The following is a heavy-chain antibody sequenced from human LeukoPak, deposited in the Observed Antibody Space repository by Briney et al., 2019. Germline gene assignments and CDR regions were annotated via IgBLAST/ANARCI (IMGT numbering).Heavy chain of an antibody. CDR1: GGSISSDY. CDR2: IFYSGST. V-gene: IGHV4-59*08. Sequence: SETLSLTCTVSGGSISSDYWSWFRQHPGKGLEWCGYIFYSGSTNYNPSLKSRVTISVDTSKNQFSLKLSSVTAADTAVYYCARRSESSGYQFEYWGQGTLVTVSS. J-gene: IGHJ4*02. D-gene: IGHD3-22*01. CDR3: ARRSESSGYQFEY.